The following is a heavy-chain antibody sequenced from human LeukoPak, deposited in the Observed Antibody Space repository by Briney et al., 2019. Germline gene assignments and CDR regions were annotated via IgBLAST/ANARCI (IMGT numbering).Heavy chain of an antibody. CDR1: GFTFSSYA. J-gene: IGHJ5*02. CDR2: ISGSGDST. CDR3: ARSPPGIAARQVNWFDP. D-gene: IGHD6-6*01. V-gene: IGHV3-23*01. Sequence: GGSLRLSCAASGFTFSSYAMTWVRQAPGKGLEWVSAISGSGDSTYYADSVKGRFTISRDNSKSTLYLQMNSLRAEDTAVYYCARSPPGIAARQVNWFDPWGQGTLVTVSS.